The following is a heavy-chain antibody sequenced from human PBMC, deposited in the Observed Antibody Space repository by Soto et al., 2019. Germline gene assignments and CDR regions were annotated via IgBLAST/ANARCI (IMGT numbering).Heavy chain of an antibody. Sequence: ASVKVSCKASGYTFTSYGISWVRQAPGQGLEWMGWISAYNGNTNYAQKLQGRVTMTTDTSTSTAYMELRSLRSDDTAVYYCAGGASGGRRYHYYHLDVWGKGTTVTVSS. CDR3: AGGASGGRRYHYYHLDV. J-gene: IGHJ6*03. D-gene: IGHD2-15*01. CDR2: ISAYNGNT. CDR1: GYTFTSYG. V-gene: IGHV1-18*01.